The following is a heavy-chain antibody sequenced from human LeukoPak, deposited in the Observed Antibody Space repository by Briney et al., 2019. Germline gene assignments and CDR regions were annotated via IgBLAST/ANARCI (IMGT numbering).Heavy chain of an antibody. CDR3: ARDLAGIDY. CDR1: GFTFSSYA. V-gene: IGHV3-23*01. J-gene: IGHJ4*02. Sequence: HSGGSLRLSCAASGFTFSSYAMNWVRQAPGKGLEWVSEISGSGGTTYYADSVKGRFTISRDNAKNTLYLQMNSLRAENTAVYYCARDLAGIDYWGQGTLVTVSS. CDR2: ISGSGGTT. D-gene: IGHD6-19*01.